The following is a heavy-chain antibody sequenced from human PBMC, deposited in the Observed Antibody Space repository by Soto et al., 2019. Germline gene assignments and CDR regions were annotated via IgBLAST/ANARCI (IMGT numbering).Heavy chain of an antibody. CDR1: GFAFSRSW. CDR2: IKEDGSEK. CDR3: SGGAYA. J-gene: IGHJ4*02. Sequence: EVPLVESGGGLVHPGGSLSLSCAASGFAFSRSWMSWVRQAPGKGLEWVANIKEDGSEKYYMDSVKGRFTISRDNAKNSLYLQMNSLRAEDTALYYCSGGAYAWGQGTLVTVSS. D-gene: IGHD2-2*01. V-gene: IGHV3-7*04.